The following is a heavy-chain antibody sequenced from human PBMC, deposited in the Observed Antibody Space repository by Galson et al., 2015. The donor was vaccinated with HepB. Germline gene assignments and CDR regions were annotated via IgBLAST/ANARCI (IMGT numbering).Heavy chain of an antibody. D-gene: IGHD3-16*01. CDR2: ITGSGGST. Sequence: SLRLSCAASGFSFRNYAMGWVRQAPGKGLEWVSAITGSGGSTYYADSVKGRFTISRDNSKNTLFLQMHRLRGEDTAVYYCAKDPQYYDYVWGSPGAFDIWGQGTMVTVSS. CDR1: GFSFRNYA. J-gene: IGHJ3*02. CDR3: AKDPQYYDYVWGSPGAFDI. V-gene: IGHV3-23*01.